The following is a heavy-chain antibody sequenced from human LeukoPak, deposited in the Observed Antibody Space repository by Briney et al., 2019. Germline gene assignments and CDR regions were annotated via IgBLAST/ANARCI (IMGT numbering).Heavy chain of an antibody. CDR2: TSYDGNDK. CDR3: GRDRLQGAVRPAKMWFVDS. D-gene: IGHD3-10*01. Sequence: PGGSLRLSCAASGFTFSTYAMHWVRQAPGRGLRWVASTSYDGNDKFYADSVQGRFIVSRDNSKNTLFLQMNSLRPEDTALYFCGRDRLQGAVRPAKMWFVDSWGQGSLVTVS. J-gene: IGHJ4*02. CDR1: GFTFSTYA. V-gene: IGHV3-30*04.